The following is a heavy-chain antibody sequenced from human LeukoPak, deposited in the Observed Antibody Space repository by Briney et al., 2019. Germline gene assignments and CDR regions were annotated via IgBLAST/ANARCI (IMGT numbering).Heavy chain of an antibody. J-gene: IGHJ4*02. CDR1: GFTFSSYW. CDR3: ARVYGYSHGYFDY. D-gene: IGHD5-18*01. CDR2: IKQDGSEK. Sequence: PGGSLRLSCAASGFTFSSYWMNWVRQAPGKGLEWVANIKQDGSEKYYVDSVKGRFTISRDNAKNSLYLQMYSLRAEDTAVYYCARVYGYSHGYFDYWGQGTLVTVSS. V-gene: IGHV3-7*05.